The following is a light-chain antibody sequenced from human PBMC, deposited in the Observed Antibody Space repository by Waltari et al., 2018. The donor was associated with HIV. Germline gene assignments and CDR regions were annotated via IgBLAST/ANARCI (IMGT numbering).Light chain of an antibody. Sequence: QSALTQPRSVSGSPGQSVTISCTGTSSDVGAYNYVSWYQQHPGKAPKLMIYDVNKRPSRVPDRFSGSKSGNTASLTISGLQAEDEADYYCCSYAGSYTYVVGTGTKVTVL. CDR2: DVN. CDR1: SSDVGAYNY. V-gene: IGLV2-11*01. CDR3: CSYAGSYTYV. J-gene: IGLJ1*01.